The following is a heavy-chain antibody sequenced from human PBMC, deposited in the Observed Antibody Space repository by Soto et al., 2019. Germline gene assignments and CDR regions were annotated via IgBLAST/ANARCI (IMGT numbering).Heavy chain of an antibody. V-gene: IGHV4-31*03. CDR1: GGSISSGSFH. D-gene: IGHD3-22*01. CDR2: ISYGGST. J-gene: IGHJ3*01. CDR3: ARNLRSGGYWRYPRPELPDDSFPF. Sequence: QVQLQESGPGLVKPSQTLSLTCTVSGGSISSGSFHWIWIRQHPGEGLEWLGSISYGGSTYYTPSLWSRVIMSVATSKNQFSLKLSSVTAADTAMYYCARNLRSGGYWRYPRPELPDDSFPFWGQGTMVTVSP.